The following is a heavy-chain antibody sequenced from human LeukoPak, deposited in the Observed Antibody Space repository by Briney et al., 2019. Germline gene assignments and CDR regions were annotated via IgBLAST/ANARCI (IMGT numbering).Heavy chain of an antibody. V-gene: IGHV4-39*01. D-gene: IGHD4-11*01. J-gene: IGHJ3*02. Sequence: PSETLSLTCTVSGDSISGSTYYWGWIRQPPGKGLEWIGTIHSGGSTYYNPSLKSRVTISVDTSKNQFSLKLISATAADTAVYYCARPYSNYVGNDAFAIWGQGTMVTVSS. CDR1: GDSISGSTYY. CDR3: ARPYSNYVGNDAFAI. CDR2: IHSGGST.